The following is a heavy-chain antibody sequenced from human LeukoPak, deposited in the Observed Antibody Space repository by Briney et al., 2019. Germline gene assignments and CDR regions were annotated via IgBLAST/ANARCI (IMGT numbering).Heavy chain of an antibody. J-gene: IGHJ4*02. CDR1: GFTFSSYA. CDR2: ISGSGDTT. V-gene: IGHV3-23*01. D-gene: IGHD6-13*01. Sequence: GGSRRLSWAANGFTFSSYAMTWVRQAPGKGLEWVSGISGSGDTTYYADSVKGRFTICRDNSKNTLYLQMNSLRAEDTAIYYCAKDRTAAAGTVDYWGQGTLVTVSS. CDR3: AKDRTAAAGTVDY.